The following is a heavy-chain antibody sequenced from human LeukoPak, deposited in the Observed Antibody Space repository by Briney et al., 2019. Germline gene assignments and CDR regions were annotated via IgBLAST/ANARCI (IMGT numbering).Heavy chain of an antibody. D-gene: IGHD2-2*02. CDR2: ISAYNGNT. Sequence: ASVKVSCKASGYTFTSYGISLVRQAPGQGLEWMGWISAYNGNTNYAQKLQGRVTMTTDTSTSTAYMELRSLRSDDTAVYYCARGYCSSTSCYTGDYWGQGTLVTVSS. CDR1: GYTFTSYG. CDR3: ARGYCSSTSCYTGDY. J-gene: IGHJ4*02. V-gene: IGHV1-18*01.